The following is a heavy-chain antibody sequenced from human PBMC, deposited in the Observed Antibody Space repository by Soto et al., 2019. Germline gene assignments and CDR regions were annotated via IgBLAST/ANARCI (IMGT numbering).Heavy chain of an antibody. J-gene: IGHJ5*02. Sequence: QLQLQESGPGLVKPSETLSLTCTVSGGSISSSSYYWGWIRQPPGKGLEWIGSIYYSGSTYYNPSLKSRVSITVDTSKNQFSLKLSSVTAADTAVYYCARHSRSSPSNWFDPWGQGTLVTVSS. CDR3: ARHSRSSPSNWFDP. V-gene: IGHV4-39*01. CDR1: GGSISSSSYY. CDR2: IYYSGST. D-gene: IGHD6-13*01.